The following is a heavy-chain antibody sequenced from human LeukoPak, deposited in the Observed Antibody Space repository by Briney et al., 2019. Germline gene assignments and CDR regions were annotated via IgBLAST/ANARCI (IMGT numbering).Heavy chain of an antibody. CDR3: ARDLAYCGGDCYYDTFDI. D-gene: IGHD2-21*02. J-gene: IGHJ3*02. Sequence: ASVKVSCKASGYTFTSHSIHWVRQAPGQGLEWMGIIDPSGGSTSYAQKFQGRVTMTTDTSTSTAYMELRSLRSDDTAVYYCARDLAYCGGDCYYDTFDIWGQGTVVTVSS. CDR2: IDPSGGST. V-gene: IGHV1-46*01. CDR1: GYTFTSHS.